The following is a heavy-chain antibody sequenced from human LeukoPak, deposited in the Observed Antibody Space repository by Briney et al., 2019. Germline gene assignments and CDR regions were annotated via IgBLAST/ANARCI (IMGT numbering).Heavy chain of an antibody. CDR1: GGSFSGYY. J-gene: IGHJ4*02. V-gene: IGHV4-34*01. D-gene: IGHD5-18*01. CDR2: INHSGRT. Sequence: PSETLSLTCAVYGGSFSGYYWSWIRQPPAKGLEWIWEINHSGRTNYNPSLKSRGTISVDTAKNQFSLTLSSVTAADTAVYYCARRWIQLWYGYWGQGTLVTVSS. CDR3: ARRWIQLWYGY.